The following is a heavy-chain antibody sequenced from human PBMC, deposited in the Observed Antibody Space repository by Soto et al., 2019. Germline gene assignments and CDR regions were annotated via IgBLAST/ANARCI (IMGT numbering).Heavy chain of an antibody. CDR1: GYTFTSYY. CDR2: INPSAGST. Sequence: QVQLVQSGAEVKKPGASVKVSCKASGYTFTSYYMHWVRQAPGQGLEWMGIINPSAGSTSYAQKFQGRVTMTRDTSTSTVYMELSSLRSEDTAVYYCATEMATIRYFDYWGQGTLVTVSS. D-gene: IGHD5-12*01. V-gene: IGHV1-46*01. J-gene: IGHJ4*02. CDR3: ATEMATIRYFDY.